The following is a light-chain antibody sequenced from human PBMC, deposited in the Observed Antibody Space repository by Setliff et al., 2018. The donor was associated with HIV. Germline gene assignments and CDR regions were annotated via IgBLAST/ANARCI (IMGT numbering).Light chain of an antibody. Sequence: QSVLTQPASVSGSPGQSITISCTGASSDVGGYNYVSWYQQYPGKAPKLMIYEVSNRPSGVSNRFSGSKSGNTASLTISGLQTEDEADYYCCSFTSSISYVFGTGTKVTVL. J-gene: IGLJ1*01. CDR3: CSFTSSISYV. CDR1: SSDVGGYNY. CDR2: EVS. V-gene: IGLV2-14*01.